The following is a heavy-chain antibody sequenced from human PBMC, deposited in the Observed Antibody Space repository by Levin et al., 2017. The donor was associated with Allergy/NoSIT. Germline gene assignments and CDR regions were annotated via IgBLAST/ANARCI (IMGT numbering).Heavy chain of an antibody. CDR1: GFTFSNAW. J-gene: IGHJ4*02. D-gene: IGHD6-19*01. Sequence: GGSLRLSCAASGFTFSNAWMSWVRQAPGKGLEWVGRIKSKTDGGTTDYAAPVKGRFTISRDDSKNTLYLQMNSLKTEDTAVYYCTTEWGYSSGSDTSDSSGYGGYYFDYWGQGTLVTVSS. CDR2: IKSKTDGGTT. CDR3: TTEWGYSSGSDTSDSSGYGGYYFDY. V-gene: IGHV3-15*01.